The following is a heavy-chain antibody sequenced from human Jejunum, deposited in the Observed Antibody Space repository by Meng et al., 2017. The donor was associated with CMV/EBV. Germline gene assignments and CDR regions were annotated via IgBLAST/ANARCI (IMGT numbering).Heavy chain of an antibody. CDR2: IYYNGNT. V-gene: IGHV4-61*03. J-gene: IGHJ4*02. Sequence: CAVSGGSVSSGSYDWSWIRQPPGKGLEFIGYIYYNGNTNYNPSLMRRVTISLDTSQNHFSLKLTSVTAADTAVYYCARGTWAAAPSDYWGQGVLVTVSS. D-gene: IGHD1-1*01. CDR1: GGSVSSGSYD. CDR3: ARGTWAAAPSDY.